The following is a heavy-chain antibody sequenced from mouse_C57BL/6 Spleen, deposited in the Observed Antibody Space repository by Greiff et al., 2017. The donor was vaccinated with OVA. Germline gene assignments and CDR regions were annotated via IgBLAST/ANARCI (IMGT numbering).Heavy chain of an antibody. CDR3: ARPITTVVATHFDY. V-gene: IGHV1-64*01. J-gene: IGHJ2*01. CDR2: IHPNSGST. CDR1: GYTFTSYW. D-gene: IGHD1-1*01. Sequence: VQLQQPGAELVKPGASVKLSCKASGYTFTSYWMHWVKQRPGQGLEWIGMIHPNSGSTNYNEKFKSKATLTVDKSSSTAYMQLSSLTSEDSAVYYCARPITTVVATHFDYWGQGTTLTVSS.